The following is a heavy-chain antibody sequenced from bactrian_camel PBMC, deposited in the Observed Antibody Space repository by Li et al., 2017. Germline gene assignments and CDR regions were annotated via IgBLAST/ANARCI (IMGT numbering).Heavy chain of an antibody. V-gene: IGHV3S63*01. J-gene: IGHJ4*01. Sequence: HVQLVESGGGSVQAGGSLRLSCAASGFTFDDHDMGWFRQAHGDGCELVSTISSERSTYYADSVKGRFTISRDNATNTVYLQMNSLKPEDTAVYYCVSLVGRPLVHQGTQVTVS. CDR1: GFTFDDHD. CDR2: TISSERST. D-gene: IGHD2*01.